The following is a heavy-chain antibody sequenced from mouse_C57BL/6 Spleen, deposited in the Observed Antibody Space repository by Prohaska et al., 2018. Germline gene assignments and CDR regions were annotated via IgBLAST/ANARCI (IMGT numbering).Heavy chain of an antibody. CDR3: ARGYGSSPYYFDY. CDR1: GFTFSDYY. D-gene: IGHD1-1*01. CDR2: INYDGSST. V-gene: IGHV5-16*01. J-gene: IGHJ2*01. Sequence: EVKLVESEGGLVQPGSSMKLSCTASGFTFSDYYMAWVRQVPEKGLEWVANINYDGSSTYYLDSLKSRFIISRDNAKNILYLQMSSLKSEDTATYYCARGYGSSPYYFDYWGKGTTLTVSS.